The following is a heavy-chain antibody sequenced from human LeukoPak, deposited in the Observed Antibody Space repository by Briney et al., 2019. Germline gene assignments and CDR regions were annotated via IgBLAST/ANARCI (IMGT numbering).Heavy chain of an antibody. J-gene: IGHJ4*02. CDR1: GGSISSGDYY. CDR2: IYYSGST. CDR3: AREGYGDSFDY. V-gene: IGHV4-30-4*01. Sequence: SQTLSLTCTVSGGSISSGDYYWGWIRQPPGKGLEWVVYIYYSGSTYYNPSLKSRVTISVDTSKNQFSLKLSSVTAADTAVYYCAREGYGDSFDYWGQGTLVTVSS. D-gene: IGHD4-17*01.